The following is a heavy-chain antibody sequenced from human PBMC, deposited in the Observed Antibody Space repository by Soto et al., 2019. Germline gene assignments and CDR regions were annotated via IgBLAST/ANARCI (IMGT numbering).Heavy chain of an antibody. CDR3: AREIHSSHHNLDY. Sequence: GPLRRSWAASVFLFSEYAVDWVRQAPGKGLEWVSYFSRTDNTVQYADSVKGRFIISRDNVANSLYLQMHSLTAEYTAIYYCAREIHSSHHNLDYWGPGTLVTVS. V-gene: IGHV3-48*03. CDR2: FSRTDNTV. J-gene: IGHJ4*02. CDR1: VFLFSEYA. D-gene: IGHD5-18*01.